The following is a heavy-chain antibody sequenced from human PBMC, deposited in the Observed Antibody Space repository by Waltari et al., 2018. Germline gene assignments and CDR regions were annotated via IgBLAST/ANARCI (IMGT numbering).Heavy chain of an antibody. Sequence: QVQLQQRGTGLLKTSRTLSLTCDVSGGSLSDYCWTWIRQVPGKGLECIGEIVHSGSTSYTPSLRGRITISLDTSKNQFSLRLNSVTAADTAVYYCARGRRESVWVGELLYYHYYGMDVWGQGTTVSVSS. CDR3: ARGRRESVWVGELLYYHYYGMDV. V-gene: IGHV4-34*02. D-gene: IGHD3-10*01. CDR2: IVHSGST. CDR1: GGSLSDYC. J-gene: IGHJ6*02.